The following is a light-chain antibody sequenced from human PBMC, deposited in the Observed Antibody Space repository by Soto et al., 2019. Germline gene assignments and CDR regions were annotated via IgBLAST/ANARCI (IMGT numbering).Light chain of an antibody. CDR2: EAS. V-gene: IGKV1-5*03. Sequence: DIQMTQSPSSLSASVGDRVTITCRASHNINNFLNWYQQKPGKVPRLLIYEASRLESGVPSRISGSGSGTEFTLTISSLQPDDFATYYCQQYTNYPWTFGQGTKVEIK. CDR1: HNINNF. J-gene: IGKJ1*01. CDR3: QQYTNYPWT.